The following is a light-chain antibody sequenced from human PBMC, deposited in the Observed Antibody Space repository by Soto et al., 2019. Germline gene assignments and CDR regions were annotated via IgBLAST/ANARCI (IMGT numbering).Light chain of an antibody. Sequence: DIQMTPSPSNLSASVGDRVTITCRASQSISRSLAWYQQKPGKAPNILIYDASRLESGVPSRFSGSGFGTEFTLTISSQQPDDFATYCCQQYNSYLLTFGPGTTVDIK. V-gene: IGKV1-5*01. CDR2: DAS. CDR1: QSISRS. J-gene: IGKJ3*01. CDR3: QQYNSYLLT.